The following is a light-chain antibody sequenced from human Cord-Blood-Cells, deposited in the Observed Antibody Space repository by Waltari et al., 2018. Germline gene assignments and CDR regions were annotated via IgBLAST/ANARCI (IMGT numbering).Light chain of an antibody. Sequence: EIVLTQSPATLSVSPGDSATLSRGPSPSGSSNLAWYQQKPGQAPRLLIYGASTRATGIPARFSGSGSGTEFTLTISRLQSEDFAVYYCQQYDNWPWTFGQGTKVEIK. J-gene: IGKJ1*01. CDR2: GAS. V-gene: IGKV3-15*01. CDR3: QQYDNWPWT. CDR1: PSGSSN.